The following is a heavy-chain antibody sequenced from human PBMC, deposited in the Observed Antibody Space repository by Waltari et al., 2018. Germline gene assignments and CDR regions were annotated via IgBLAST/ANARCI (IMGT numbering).Heavy chain of an antibody. CDR2: IYHDGNA. Sequence: QVQLLQWGAGLLKPSETLSLTCGVRGASFNVNYWGWIRQSPGKGLEWIAEIYHDGNANYNPSLRSRVTISVDTSRNQVSLNLTSVTAADTAVYYCARLLIESSGLGWYSFDYWGQGIPVIVS. V-gene: IGHV4-34*01. J-gene: IGHJ4*02. CDR3: ARLLIESSGLGWYSFDY. D-gene: IGHD6-19*01. CDR1: GASFNVNY.